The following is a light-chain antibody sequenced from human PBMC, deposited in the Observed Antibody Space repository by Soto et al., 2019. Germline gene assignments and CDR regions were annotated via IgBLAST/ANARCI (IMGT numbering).Light chain of an antibody. CDR1: QNIGIN. V-gene: IGKV3-15*01. CDR2: GAS. J-gene: IGKJ1*01. CDR3: QQYNNWPPWT. Sequence: EIVMTQSPATLSVSPGERATLSCRASQNIGINLAWYQQRPGQAPSLLIFGASTRATGVPDRVNGSGSGTQFTLTISSLQSEDSAVYYCQQYNNWPPWTFGQGTKVEIK.